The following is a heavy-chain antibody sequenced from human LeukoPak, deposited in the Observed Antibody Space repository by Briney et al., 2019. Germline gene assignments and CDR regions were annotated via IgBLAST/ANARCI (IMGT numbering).Heavy chain of an antibody. J-gene: IGHJ4*02. V-gene: IGHV3-23*01. CDR2: ISGPGGHI. Sequence: GGSLRLSCAASGFTFSTFVMSWVRQTPGKGLEWVSAISGPGGHIYYAHSVKGRFTISRDNSKNTLFLQMNSLRAEDTAVYYCAKDAYDYYYDSSAGYWGQGTLVTVSS. CDR3: AKDAYDYYYDSSAGY. CDR1: GFTFSTFV. D-gene: IGHD3-22*01.